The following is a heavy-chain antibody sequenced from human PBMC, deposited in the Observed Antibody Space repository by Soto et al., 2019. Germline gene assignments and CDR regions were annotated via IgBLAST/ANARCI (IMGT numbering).Heavy chain of an antibody. V-gene: IGHV5-51*01. J-gene: IGHJ6*03. CDR3: ARLVPLNWNDSLHYYMDV. Sequence: GESLKISCKGSGYSFTSYWIGWVRQMSGKGLEWMGIIYPGDSDTRYSPSFQGQVTISADKSISTAYLQWSSLKASDTAMYYCARLVPLNWNDSLHYYMDVWGKGTTVTVSS. D-gene: IGHD1-20*01. CDR2: IYPGDSDT. CDR1: GYSFTSYW.